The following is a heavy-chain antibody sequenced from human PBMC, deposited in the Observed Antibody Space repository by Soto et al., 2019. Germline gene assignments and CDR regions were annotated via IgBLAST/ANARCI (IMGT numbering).Heavy chain of an antibody. V-gene: IGHV4-39*01. CDR2: VYYSGST. CDR3: ARHPTFSGWEYYFDY. CDR1: GDSVSSSNYY. D-gene: IGHD6-19*01. Sequence: QLQLQESGPGLVKPSETLSLTCTVSGDSVSSSNYYWGRIRQPPGKGLEWIGSVYYSGSTYYNPSLKSRVTMSVDTSKNQFSLKLSSVTAADAAAYYCARHPTFSGWEYYFDYWGQGTPVTVSS. J-gene: IGHJ4*02.